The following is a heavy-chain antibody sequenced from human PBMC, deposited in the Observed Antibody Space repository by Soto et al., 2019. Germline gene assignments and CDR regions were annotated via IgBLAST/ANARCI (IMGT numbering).Heavy chain of an antibody. D-gene: IGHD6-19*01. CDR2: TYYRSKWYN. CDR1: GDSVSSNSAA. Sequence: PSQTLSLTCAISGDSVSSNSAAWNWIRQPPSRGLEWLGRTYYRSKWYNDYAVSVKSRITINPDTSKNQFSLQLNSVTPEDTAVYYCARWETSSGWNAFDIWGQGTMVTVSS. V-gene: IGHV6-1*01. J-gene: IGHJ3*02. CDR3: ARWETSSGWNAFDI.